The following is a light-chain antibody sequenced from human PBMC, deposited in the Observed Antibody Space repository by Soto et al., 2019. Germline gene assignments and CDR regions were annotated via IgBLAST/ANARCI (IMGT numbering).Light chain of an antibody. CDR1: QSVSNY. CDR3: QQRSNWPLLT. V-gene: IGKV3-11*01. CDR2: DAS. Sequence: EIVLTQSPATLSLSPGERATLSCRASQSVSNYLAWYQQKPDQAPRLLIYDASNRATGIPARFSGSGSGTDFTLTISSLEPEDFAVYYCQQRSNWPLLTFGGGTKVEI. J-gene: IGKJ4*01.